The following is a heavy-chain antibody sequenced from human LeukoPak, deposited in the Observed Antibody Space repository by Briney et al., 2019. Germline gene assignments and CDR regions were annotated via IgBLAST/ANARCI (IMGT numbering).Heavy chain of an antibody. CDR2: MYPNSGNT. J-gene: IGHJ6*02. CDR3: ARTQRITRVRGVIIVYGMDV. V-gene: IGHV1-8*01. CDR1: GYTFTRYD. D-gene: IGHD3-10*01. Sequence: SVTVSCKASGYTFTRYDINWVRQAAGQGLEWMGWMYPNSGNTGYAQKFQGRVTITRNTSISTAYMELSSMRSEDTAVYYCARTQRITRVRGVIIVYGMDVWGQGTTVTVSS.